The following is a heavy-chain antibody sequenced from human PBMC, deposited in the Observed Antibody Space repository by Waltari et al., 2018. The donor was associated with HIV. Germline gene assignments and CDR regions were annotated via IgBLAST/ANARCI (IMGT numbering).Heavy chain of an antibody. V-gene: IGHV3-23*01. D-gene: IGHD7-27*01. J-gene: IGHJ6*02. CDR1: GFMFRSYG. CDR3: ARDHPGDYYTYHGLDF. CDR2: ISGSGSGT. Sequence: EVQLLESGGGLVQPGGSLRLSCPASGFMFRSYGVNWVRQAPGKGLEWVATISGSGSGTYYADSVKGRFIVSRDNSNNMLYLQMDGLRVEDTAVYYCARDHPGDYYTYHGLDFWGQGTTVTVSS.